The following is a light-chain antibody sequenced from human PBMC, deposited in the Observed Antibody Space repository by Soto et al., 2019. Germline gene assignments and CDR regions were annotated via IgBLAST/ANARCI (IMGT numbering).Light chain of an antibody. CDR1: QTVRNNY. J-gene: IGKJ4*01. CDR2: DAS. CDR3: QQFSSSPIT. V-gene: IGKV3-20*01. Sequence: EFALTQSPGTLSLSPGERATLSCRASQTVRNNYLAWYQQKPGQAPRLLIYDASSRATGIPDRFSGGGAGTEFTLTISRLEPEDFAVYYCQQFSSSPITFGGGTKVDIK.